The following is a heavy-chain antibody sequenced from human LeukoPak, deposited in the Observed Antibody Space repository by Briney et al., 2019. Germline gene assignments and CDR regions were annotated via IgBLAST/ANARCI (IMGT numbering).Heavy chain of an antibody. V-gene: IGHV1-46*01. CDR3: ARDLIQFGYLVSSGYYRH. D-gene: IGHD3-22*01. CDR2: INPSGGST. J-gene: IGHJ4*02. CDR1: GYTFTSYY. Sequence: ASVKVSCKASGYTFTSYYMHWVRQAPGQGLEWMGIINPSGGSTSYAQKFQGRVTMTRDTSTSTAYMELRSLRSDDTAVYYCARDLIQFGYLVSSGYYRHWGQGALVTVSS.